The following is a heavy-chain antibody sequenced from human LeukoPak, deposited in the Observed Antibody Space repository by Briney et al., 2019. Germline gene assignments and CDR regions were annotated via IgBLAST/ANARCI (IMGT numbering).Heavy chain of an antibody. CDR1: GRIFSSYS. CDR2: IIPIFGIA. J-gene: IGHJ4*02. V-gene: IGHV1-69*04. Sequence: SVKVFCKSSGRIFSSYSISWVPHPPGQGLEWMGRIIPIFGIANYAQKFQGRHTINADKSTSTAYMELSSLRSEDTAVYYCARGNAGYSSSWSDYWGQGTLVTVSS. CDR3: ARGNAGYSSSWSDY. D-gene: IGHD6-13*01.